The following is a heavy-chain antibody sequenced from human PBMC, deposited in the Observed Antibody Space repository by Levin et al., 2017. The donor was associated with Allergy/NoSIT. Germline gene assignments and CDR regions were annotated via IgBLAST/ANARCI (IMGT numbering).Heavy chain of an antibody. J-gene: IGHJ4*02. CDR1: GYTFTGYY. CDR2: INPNSGGT. CDR3: ARDALTPLYSGYASYFDY. D-gene: IGHD5-12*01. Sequence: ASVKVSCKASGYTFTGYYMHWVRQAPGQGLEWMGWINPNSGGTNYAQKFQGRVTMTRDTSISTAYMELSRLRSDDTAVYYCARDALTPLYSGYASYFDYWGQGTLVTVSS. V-gene: IGHV1-2*02.